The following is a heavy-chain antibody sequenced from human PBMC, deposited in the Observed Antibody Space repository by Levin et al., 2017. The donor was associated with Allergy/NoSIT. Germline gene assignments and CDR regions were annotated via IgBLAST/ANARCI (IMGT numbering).Heavy chain of an antibody. V-gene: IGHV3-23*01. CDR3: ARDPPCIAAAGPERYYQH. Sequence: GGSLRLSCAASGFTFSSYAMSWVRQAPGRGLEWVATISYNSYGTYYADSVKGRFTISRDNSKNTLYLQMNSLRAEDTAVYYCARDPPCIAAAGPERYYQHWGQGTLVTVSS. D-gene: IGHD6-13*01. CDR2: ISYNSYGT. CDR1: GFTFSSYA. J-gene: IGHJ1*01.